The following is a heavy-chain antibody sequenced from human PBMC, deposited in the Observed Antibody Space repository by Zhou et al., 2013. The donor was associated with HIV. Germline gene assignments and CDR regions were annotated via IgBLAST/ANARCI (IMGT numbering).Heavy chain of an antibody. Sequence: QVQLQQWGAGLLKPSETLSLTCAVYGGSFSGYYWSWIRQPPGKGLEWIGEVNHSGGTNYNPSLKSRVTISVDTSKNQFSLKLSSVTAADTAVYYCASLYDSSGYYLDYYGMDVWGQGTTVTVSS. CDR3: ASLYDSSGYYLDYYGMDV. CDR1: GGSFSGYY. D-gene: IGHD3-22*01. CDR2: VNHSGGT. V-gene: IGHV4-34*01. J-gene: IGHJ6*02.